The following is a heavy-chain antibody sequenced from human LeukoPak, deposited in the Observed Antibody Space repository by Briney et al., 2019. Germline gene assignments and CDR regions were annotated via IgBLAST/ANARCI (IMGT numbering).Heavy chain of an antibody. D-gene: IGHD3-22*01. CDR3: ATDYYDSNDCYLCHN. CDR2: ICYDGSNK. Sequence: PGRSLRLSCAASGLTFSSYGMHWVRQAPGKGLEWVAVICYDGSNKYYADSVRGRFTISRDKYNNTLSLQMSILRADDTAVYFRATDYYDSNDCYLCHNWGQGNLVTVSS. V-gene: IGHV3-33*01. CDR1: GLTFSSYG. J-gene: IGHJ4*02.